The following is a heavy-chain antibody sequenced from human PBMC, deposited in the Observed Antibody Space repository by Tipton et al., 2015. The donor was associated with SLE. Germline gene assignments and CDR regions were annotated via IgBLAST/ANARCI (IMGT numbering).Heavy chain of an antibody. CDR2: IKGDGSEI. Sequence: SLRLSCAASGFIFSNYWMTWVRQAPGKGLQWVANIKGDGSEILSVDSVKGRFTISRDNAKKSLYLQMNSLRAEDTAIYYCARGRVVPAAISDYCYYMDVWGKGTTVTVSS. D-gene: IGHD2-2*02. J-gene: IGHJ6*03. CDR3: ARGRVVPAAISDYCYYMDV. CDR1: GFIFSNYW. V-gene: IGHV3-7*03.